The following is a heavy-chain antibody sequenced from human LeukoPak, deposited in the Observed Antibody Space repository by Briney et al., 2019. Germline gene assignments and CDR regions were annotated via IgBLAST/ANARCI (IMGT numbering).Heavy chain of an antibody. CDR3: AXXXXKNAAVAVXDY. CDR1: GYSFTGQY. CDR2: INLSSGGT. D-gene: IGHD6-13*01. V-gene: IGHV1-2*02. Sequence: ASVKVSCKASGYSFTGQYLHWVRQAPGQGLEWMGWINLSSGGTNYAQKFQDRVTMTRDTSISTAYMERSRLISDDTAVYYSAXXXXKNAAVAVXDYWGQGTVVTVSS. J-gene: IGHJ4*02.